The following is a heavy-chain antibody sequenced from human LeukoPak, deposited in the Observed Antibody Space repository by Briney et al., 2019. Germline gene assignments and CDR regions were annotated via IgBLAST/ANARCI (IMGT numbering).Heavy chain of an antibody. CDR2: TPEGGETA. D-gene: IGHD2-15*01. V-gene: IGHV3-23*01. CDR1: GFTFTNYA. Sequence: PGGSLRLSCAASGFTFTNYAMTWVRQAPGKGLEWVSATPEGGETAFYADSVKGRFTISRDNSKNTLYLQMNSLRAEDTAVYYCARDPVVAVWGQGTLVTVSS. J-gene: IGHJ4*02. CDR3: ARDPVVAV.